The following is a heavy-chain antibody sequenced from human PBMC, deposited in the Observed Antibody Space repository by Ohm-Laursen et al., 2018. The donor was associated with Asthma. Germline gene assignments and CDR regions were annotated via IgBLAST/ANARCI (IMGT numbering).Heavy chain of an antibody. CDR3: ARDHYYSSGTYFDY. D-gene: IGHD3-10*01. CDR2: IAYDGSSK. CDR1: GFTFSSYS. J-gene: IGHJ4*02. V-gene: IGHV3-30-3*01. Sequence: SLRLSCTASGFTFSSYSMHWVRQAPGKGLEWVAVIAYDGSSKYYADSVKGRFTISRDNSMNTLYVQMNSLRAEDTAVYYCARDHYYSSGTYFDYWGQGTLVTVSS.